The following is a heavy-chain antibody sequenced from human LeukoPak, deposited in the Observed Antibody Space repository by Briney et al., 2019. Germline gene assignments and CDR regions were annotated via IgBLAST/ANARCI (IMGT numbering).Heavy chain of an antibody. CDR3: ANFNSRGYSYGLDY. CDR1: GESFSGYY. CDR2: INHSGST. J-gene: IGHJ4*02. V-gene: IGHV4-34*01. D-gene: IGHD5-18*01. Sequence: KPSETLSLTCAVYGESFSGYYWSWIRQPPGKGLEWIGEINHSGSTNYNPSLKSRVTISVDTSKNQFSLKLSSVTAADTAVYYCANFNSRGYSYGLDYWGQGTLVTVSS.